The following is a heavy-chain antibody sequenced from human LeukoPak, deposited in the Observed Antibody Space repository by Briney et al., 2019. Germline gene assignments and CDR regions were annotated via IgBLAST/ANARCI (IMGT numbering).Heavy chain of an antibody. J-gene: IGHJ2*01. CDR2: SGST. Sequence: SETLSLTCTVSGGSISTYYWSWIRQPPGKGLEWIGYSGSTNYNPSLKSRVTISVDTSKNQFSLKLCSVTAADTAMYYCARAVSGWYFDLWGRGTLVTVSS. V-gene: IGHV4-59*01. D-gene: IGHD3-3*01. CDR1: GGSISTYY. CDR3: ARAVSGWYFDL.